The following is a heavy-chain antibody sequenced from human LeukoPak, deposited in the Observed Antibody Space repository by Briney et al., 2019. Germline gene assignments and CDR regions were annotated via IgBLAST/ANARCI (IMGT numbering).Heavy chain of an antibody. Sequence: ASVKVSCKASGYTFTTYDISWVRQAPGQGLEWMGWISGYNGNTKYAQKVQGRVTMTIDTSTSTAYMEVRSLRSDDTAVYYCARWAEESSGMFYYGMDVWGQGTTVTVSS. CDR1: GYTFTTYD. V-gene: IGHV1-18*01. D-gene: IGHD1-26*01. CDR3: ARWAEESSGMFYYGMDV. CDR2: ISGYNGNT. J-gene: IGHJ6*02.